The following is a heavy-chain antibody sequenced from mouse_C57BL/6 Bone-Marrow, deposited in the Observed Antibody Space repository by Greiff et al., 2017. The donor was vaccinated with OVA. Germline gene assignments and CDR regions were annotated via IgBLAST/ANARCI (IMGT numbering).Heavy chain of an antibody. Sequence: VQLQESGAELARPGASVKLSCKASGYTFTSYGISWVKQRTGQGLEWIGEIDPRSGNTYYNEKFKGKATLTADKSTSTAYMELRSLTSEDSAVYFCARFRNSWFAYWGQGTLVTVSA. CDR2: IDPRSGNT. D-gene: IGHD2-1*01. CDR1: GYTFTSYG. CDR3: ARFRNSWFAY. J-gene: IGHJ3*01. V-gene: IGHV1-81*01.